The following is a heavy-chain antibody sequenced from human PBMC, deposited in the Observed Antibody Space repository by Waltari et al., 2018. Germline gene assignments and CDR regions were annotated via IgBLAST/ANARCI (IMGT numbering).Heavy chain of an antibody. D-gene: IGHD2-2*01. Sequence: QVQLVQSESELKKPGAAVNVSCKASGYTFINHAITWVRQAPGQGLEWMGWINIKTGNPTYAQDFSGRCVFSLDTSVNTAYLQISSLTTEDTAIYYCARSKEDDIVIVPPGLDSWGQGTLVTVSS. CDR3: ARSKEDDIVIVPPGLDS. V-gene: IGHV7-4-1*02. J-gene: IGHJ4*02. CDR1: GYTFINHA. CDR2: INIKTGNP.